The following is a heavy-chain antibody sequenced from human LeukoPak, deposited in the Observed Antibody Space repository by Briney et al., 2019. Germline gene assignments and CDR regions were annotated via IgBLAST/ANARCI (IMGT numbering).Heavy chain of an antibody. D-gene: IGHD3-22*01. CDR3: ARPARRYYYDSSGYYGWFDP. CDR1: GGTFSSYA. J-gene: IGHJ5*02. Sequence: SVKVSCKASGGTFSSYAISWVRQAPGQGLEWMGGIIPIFGTANYAQKFQGRVTITTDESTSTAYMELSSLRSEDTAVYYCARPARRYYYDSSGYYGWFDPWGQGTLVTVSS. V-gene: IGHV1-69*05. CDR2: IIPIFGTA.